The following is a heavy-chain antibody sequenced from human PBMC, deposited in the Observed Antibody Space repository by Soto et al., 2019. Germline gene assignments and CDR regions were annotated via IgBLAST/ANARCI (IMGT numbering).Heavy chain of an antibody. CDR3: AREGEVHCISSSRLNWFDP. CDR2: ISSSGSTI. J-gene: IGHJ5*02. CDR1: GFTFSTFN. V-gene: IGHV3-48*02. Sequence: PGGSLRLSCAASGFTFSTFNMNWVRQAPGKGLEWVSYISSSGSTIYYADSVKGRFAISRDNAKNSLYLQMNSLRDEDTAVYYCAREGEVHCISSSRLNWFDPWGQGTMVTVSS. D-gene: IGHD2-2*01.